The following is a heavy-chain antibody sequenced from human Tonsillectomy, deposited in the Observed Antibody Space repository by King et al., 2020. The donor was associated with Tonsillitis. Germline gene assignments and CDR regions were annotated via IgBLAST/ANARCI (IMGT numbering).Heavy chain of an antibody. Sequence: VQLQQWGAGLLKPSETLSLTCGVYGGSFSGYYWSWIRQPPGKGLEWIGEINHSGSTNYNPSLKSRVIISVDTSKDQFSLKLSSVTAADTAMYYCASGSGSSLAYYSYAMDVWGQGTTVTVSS. CDR1: GGSFSGYY. CDR2: INHSGST. V-gene: IGHV4-34*01. D-gene: IGHD6-6*01. J-gene: IGHJ6*02. CDR3: ASGSGSSLAYYSYAMDV.